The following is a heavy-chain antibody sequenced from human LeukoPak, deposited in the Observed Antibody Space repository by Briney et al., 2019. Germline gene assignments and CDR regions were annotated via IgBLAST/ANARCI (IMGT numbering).Heavy chain of an antibody. V-gene: IGHV3-53*01. J-gene: IGHJ4*02. CDR3: ARGIDY. CDR2: IYTGGGR. CDR1: GFTVSSNY. Sequence: GGSLRLSCAASGFTVSSNYMSWVRQAPGKGLEWVSVIYTGGGRYYADSVRGRFTISRDTSKNMVFLQMNSLRVEDTAVYYCARGIDYWGRGTLVTVSS.